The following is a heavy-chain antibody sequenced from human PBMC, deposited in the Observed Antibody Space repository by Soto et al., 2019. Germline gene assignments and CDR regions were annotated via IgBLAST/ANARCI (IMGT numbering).Heavy chain of an antibody. D-gene: IGHD1-20*01. CDR1: GYSFTSFW. CDR2: IYPGDSDT. J-gene: IGHJ4*02. V-gene: IGHV5-51*01. CDR3: ARTRSITGTGSIDY. Sequence: PGESLKISCKGSGYSFTSFWIAWVRQMPGKGLEWMGIIYPGDSDTRYSPSFQGQVTFSADKSSSTAYLQWSSLKASDTAMYFCARTRSITGTGSIDYWGLGTLVTVSS.